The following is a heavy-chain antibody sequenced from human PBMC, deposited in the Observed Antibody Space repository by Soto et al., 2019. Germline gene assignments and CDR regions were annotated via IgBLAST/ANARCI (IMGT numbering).Heavy chain of an antibody. D-gene: IGHD1-26*01. CDR2: IIPIFGTA. Sequence: SVKVSCKASGGTFSSYAISWVRQAPGQGLEWMGGIIPIFGTANYAQKFQGRVTITADESTSTAYMELSSLRSEDTAVYYCARGEWEPTRNVPKYNWFDPWGQGTLVTVSS. V-gene: IGHV1-69*13. J-gene: IGHJ5*02. CDR1: GGTFSSYA. CDR3: ARGEWEPTRNVPKYNWFDP.